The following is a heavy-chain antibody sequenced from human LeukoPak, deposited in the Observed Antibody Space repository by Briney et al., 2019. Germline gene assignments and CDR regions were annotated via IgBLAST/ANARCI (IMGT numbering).Heavy chain of an antibody. V-gene: IGHV4-38-2*01. CDR1: GYSISSGYY. J-gene: IGHJ4*02. D-gene: IGHD2-2*01. Sequence: SETLSLTCAVSGYSISSGYYWGWIRQPPGKGLEWIGSIYHSGSTYYNPSLKSRVTISVDTSKNQFSLKLSSVTAEDTAVYYCARLRTSCCIDYWGQGTLVTVSS. CDR2: IYHSGST. CDR3: ARLRTSCCIDY.